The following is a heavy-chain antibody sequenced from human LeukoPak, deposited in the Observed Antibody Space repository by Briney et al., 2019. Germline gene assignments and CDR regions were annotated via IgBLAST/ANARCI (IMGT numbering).Heavy chain of an antibody. V-gene: IGHV4-38-2*02. CDR3: ARSGANWGSEDAFDI. J-gene: IGHJ3*02. CDR1: GYSISSGYY. D-gene: IGHD7-27*01. Sequence: SETLSLTCTVSGYSISSGYYWGWIRQPPGKRLEWIGSIYHSGSTYYNPSLKSRVTISVDTSKNQFSLKLSSVTAADTAVCYCARSGANWGSEDAFDIWGQGTMVTVSS. CDR2: IYHSGST.